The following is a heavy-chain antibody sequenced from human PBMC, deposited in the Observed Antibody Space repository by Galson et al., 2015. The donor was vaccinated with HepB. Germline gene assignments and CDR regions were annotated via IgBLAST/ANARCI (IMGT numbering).Heavy chain of an antibody. CDR1: GFTLNDYA. V-gene: IGHV3-9*01. CDR3: AKDVGSFSYYFDY. J-gene: IGHJ4*02. D-gene: IGHD2-15*01. CDR2: ISWKGGSI. Sequence: SLRLSCAASGFTLNDYAMHWVRQAPGKGLEWVSGISWKGGSIGYADSVKGRFTMSRDNAKNSLYLQMNNLRPEDTALYYCAKDVGSFSYYFDYWGQGTLVTVSS.